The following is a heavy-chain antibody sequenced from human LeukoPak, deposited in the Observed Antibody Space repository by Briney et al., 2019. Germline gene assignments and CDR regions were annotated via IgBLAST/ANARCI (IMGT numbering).Heavy chain of an antibody. V-gene: IGHV3-15*01. CDR3: TTDRGYSYGSVGY. J-gene: IGHJ4*02. Sequence: GGSLRLSCAASGFTFSNAWMSWVRQAPGKGLEWVGRIKSKTDGGTTDYAAPVKGRFTISRDDSKNTLYLQMNSLKPEDTAVYYCTTDRGYSYGSVGYWGQGTLVTVSS. CDR2: IKSKTDGGTT. CDR1: GFTFSNAW. D-gene: IGHD5-18*01.